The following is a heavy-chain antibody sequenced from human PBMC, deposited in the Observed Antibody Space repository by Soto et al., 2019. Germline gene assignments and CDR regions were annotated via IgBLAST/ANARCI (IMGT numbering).Heavy chain of an antibody. CDR1: GFTLTTYT. J-gene: IGHJ6*02. CDR3: VRERGLSSFYGMDV. D-gene: IGHD3-10*01. Sequence: GGSLRLSCEASGFTLTTYTMNWVRQASGKGLEWVSSITSSSGHIYYADSVKGRFTISRDNARNSLYLQMNSPRAEDTAVYYCVRERGLSSFYGMDVWGPGTKVSVSS. V-gene: IGHV3-21*01. CDR2: ITSSSGHI.